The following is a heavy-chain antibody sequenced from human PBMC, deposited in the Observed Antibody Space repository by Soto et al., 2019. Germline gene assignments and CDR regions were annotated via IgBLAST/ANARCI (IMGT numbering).Heavy chain of an antibody. J-gene: IGHJ4*02. D-gene: IGHD2-15*01. CDR1: GGSISSSSYY. CDR3: ARFDSGGGFDY. Sequence: SETLSLTCTVSGGSISSSSYYWGWIRQPPGKGLEWIGSIYYSGSTYYNPSLKSRVTISVDTSKNQFSLKLSSVTAADTAVYYCARFDSGGGFDYWGQGTLVTVS. CDR2: IYYSGST. V-gene: IGHV4-39*01.